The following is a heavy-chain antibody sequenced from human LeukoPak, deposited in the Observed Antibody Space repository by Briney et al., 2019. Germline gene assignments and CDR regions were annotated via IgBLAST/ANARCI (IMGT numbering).Heavy chain of an antibody. CDR1: GFTFSSYA. J-gene: IGHJ3*02. CDR3: AKVRFSPPRGWIDAFDI. D-gene: IGHD2-2*03. Sequence: GGSLRLSCAASGFTFSSYAMSWVRQAPGKGLEWVSAISSSGGSTYYADSVKGRFTISRDNSKNTLYLQMNSLRAEDTAVYYCAKVRFSPPRGWIDAFDIWGQGTMVTVSS. V-gene: IGHV3-23*01. CDR2: ISSSGGST.